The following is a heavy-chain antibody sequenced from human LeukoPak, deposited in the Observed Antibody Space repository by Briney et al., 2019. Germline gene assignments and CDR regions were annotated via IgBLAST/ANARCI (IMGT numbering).Heavy chain of an antibody. CDR2: IYHSGTT. CDR1: GASISSSNW. D-gene: IGHD2-15*01. CDR3: AREYSWYYFDY. Sequence: SETLSLTCAVSGASISSSNWWSWVRQPPGKGLEWIGEIYHSGTTNYNPSLKGRVTISVDKSKNQFSLKLSSVTAADTAVYYCAREYSWYYFDYWGQGTLVTVSS. V-gene: IGHV4-4*02. J-gene: IGHJ4*02.